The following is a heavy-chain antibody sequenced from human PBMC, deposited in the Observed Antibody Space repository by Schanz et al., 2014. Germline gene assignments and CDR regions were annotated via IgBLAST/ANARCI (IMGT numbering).Heavy chain of an antibody. CDR1: GYTFTGYY. D-gene: IGHD3-10*01. Sequence: QVQLVQSGAEVKKPGASVKVSCKASGYTFTGYYMHWVRQAPGQGLEWMGRINPNSGGTNYAQKFQGRVTMTRDTSISTAYMELSRLRSDDTAVYYCAREGTVIRGLSGWFDPWGQGTLVTVSS. J-gene: IGHJ5*02. V-gene: IGHV1-2*06. CDR2: INPNSGGT. CDR3: AREGTVIRGLSGWFDP.